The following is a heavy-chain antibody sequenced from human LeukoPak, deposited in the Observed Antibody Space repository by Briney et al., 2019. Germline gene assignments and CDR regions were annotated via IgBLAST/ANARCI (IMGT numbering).Heavy chain of an antibody. CDR1: GFTFSDYY. D-gene: IGHD6-19*01. V-gene: IGHV3-11*01. J-gene: IGHJ4*02. Sequence: AGGSLRLSCAASGFTFSDYYMSWIRQAPGKGLEWVSYISSSGSTIYYADSVKGRFTISRDNAKNSLYLQMNSLRAEDTAVYYCARKTAVAGSPFYYWGQGTLVTVSS. CDR2: ISSSGSTI. CDR3: ARKTAVAGSPFYY.